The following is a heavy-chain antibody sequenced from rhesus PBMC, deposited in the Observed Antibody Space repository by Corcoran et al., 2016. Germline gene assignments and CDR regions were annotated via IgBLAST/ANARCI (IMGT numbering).Heavy chain of an antibody. Sequence: QVQLQESGPGLMKPSETLSLTCAASGYSISSGYYWSWIRQPPGKGLEWIGYITYSGSTSYNPSLKSRVTISRATSKNQFSLKLSSGTAADTAVYYCARKEYSNLLDVWGRGVLVTVSS. V-gene: IGHV4-122*02. CDR3: ARKEYSNLLDV. CDR2: ITYSGST. J-gene: IGHJ5-2*02. D-gene: IGHD4-23*01. CDR1: GYSISSGYY.